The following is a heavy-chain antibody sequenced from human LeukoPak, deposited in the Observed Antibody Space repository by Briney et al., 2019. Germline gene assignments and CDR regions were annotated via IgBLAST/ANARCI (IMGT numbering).Heavy chain of an antibody. CDR3: ARGVCSSTSCYGD. Sequence: GGSLRLSCAASGFTFSSYSMNWVRQAPGKGVEWVSSISSSSSYIYYADSVKGRFTISRDNAKNSLYLQMNSLRAEDTAVYYCARGVCSSTSCYGDWGQGTLVTVSS. CDR2: ISSSSSYI. D-gene: IGHD2-2*01. V-gene: IGHV3-21*01. J-gene: IGHJ4*02. CDR1: GFTFSSYS.